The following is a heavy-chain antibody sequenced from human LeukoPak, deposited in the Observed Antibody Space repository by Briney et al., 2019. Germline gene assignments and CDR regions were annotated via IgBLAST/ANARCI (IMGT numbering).Heavy chain of an antibody. J-gene: IGHJ6*02. CDR1: GFTVSSNY. Sequence: HSGGSLRLSCAASGFTVSSNYMSWVRQAPGKGLEWVSVLYSGGSTYYADSVKGRFTISRDTSKNTLYLQMNSLRAEDTAVYYRAREVGAYGMDVWGQGTTVTVSS. CDR2: LYSGGST. D-gene: IGHD2-2*01. CDR3: AREVGAYGMDV. V-gene: IGHV3-66*01.